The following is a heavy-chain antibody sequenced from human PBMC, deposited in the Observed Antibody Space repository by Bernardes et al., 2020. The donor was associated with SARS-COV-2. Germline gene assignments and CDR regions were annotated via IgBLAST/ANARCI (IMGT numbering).Heavy chain of an antibody. V-gene: IGHV3-30-3*01. CDR3: ARVSGSYYSPFDY. D-gene: IGHD1-26*01. CDR2: ISYDGNNK. Sequence: GGSLRLSCAASGFTFSSYAMHWVRQAPGKGLEWVALISYDGNNKYYADSVKGRFTISRDNSKNTLYLQLNSLRTEDTAVYYCARVSGSYYSPFDYWGQGTLVTVSS. J-gene: IGHJ4*02. CDR1: GFTFSSYA.